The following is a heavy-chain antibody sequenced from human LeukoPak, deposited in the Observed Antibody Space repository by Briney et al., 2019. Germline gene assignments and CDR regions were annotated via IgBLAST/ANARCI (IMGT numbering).Heavy chain of an antibody. J-gene: IGHJ4*02. D-gene: IGHD3-16*02. Sequence: ETLSLTCTVSGGSITSYYWSWVRQAPGKGLEWVSAISGSGGSTYYADSVKGRFTISRDNSKNTLYLQMNSLRAEDTAVYYCARAPPVYDYVWGSYRRGDYWGQGTLVTVSS. V-gene: IGHV3-23*01. CDR3: ARAPPVYDYVWGSYRRGDY. CDR2: ISGSGGST. CDR1: GGSITSYY.